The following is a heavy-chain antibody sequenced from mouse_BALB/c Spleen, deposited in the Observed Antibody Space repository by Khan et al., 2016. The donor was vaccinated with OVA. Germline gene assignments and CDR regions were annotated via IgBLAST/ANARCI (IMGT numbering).Heavy chain of an antibody. CDR2: ISSDGDYT. CDR1: GFTFSTFA. CDR3: ARSPYGNFAY. Sequence: EVQLVESGGGLVKPGGSLKLSCAASGFTFSTFASSWVRQTPEKRLEWVATISSDGDYTYYPDNVTGRFTISRDNAKYTLYLQMSSLRSEDTAMYYCARSPYGNFAYWGQGTLVTVSA. V-gene: IGHV5-9-3*01. D-gene: IGHD2-1*01. J-gene: IGHJ3*01.